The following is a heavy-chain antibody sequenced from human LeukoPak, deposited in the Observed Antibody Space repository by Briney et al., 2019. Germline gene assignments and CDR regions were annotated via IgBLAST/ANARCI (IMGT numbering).Heavy chain of an antibody. CDR1: GYSISSGYY. CDR3: ARAYCGGDCTRDY. Sequence: SETLSLTCAVSGYSISSGYYWGWIRQPPGKGLELIGSIYPSGSTYYNPSLKSRVTISVDTSKNQFSLELSSVTAADTAFYYCARAYCGGDCTRDYWGQGTLVTVSS. V-gene: IGHV4-38-2*01. D-gene: IGHD2-21*01. CDR2: IYPSGST. J-gene: IGHJ4*02.